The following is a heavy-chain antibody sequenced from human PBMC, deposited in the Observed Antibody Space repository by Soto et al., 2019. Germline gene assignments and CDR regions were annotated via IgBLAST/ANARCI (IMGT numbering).Heavy chain of an antibody. CDR1: GFPSGSSW. CDR2: ISGDGVTT. J-gene: IGHJ4*02. CDR3: AREYYGLLTGYYTDY. Sequence: EVQLVESGGDLVQRGGPRRPPWAASGFPSGSSWLHWVRHPPGKGLDWVARISGDGVTTYYADSVTGRFTVSRDNAKNTLSLQISGLRAEDTAVYYCAREYYGLLTGYYTDYWGQGTLVSVSS. V-gene: IGHV3-74*01. D-gene: IGHD3-9*01.